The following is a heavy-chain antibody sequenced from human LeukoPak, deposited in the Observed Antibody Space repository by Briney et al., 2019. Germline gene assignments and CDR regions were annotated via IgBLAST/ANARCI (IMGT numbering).Heavy chain of an antibody. Sequence: ASVKVSCKASGYTFTSYYMHWVRQAPGQGLEWMGIINPSGGSTSYAQKFQGRVTMTRDMSTSTVYMELSSLRSEDTAVYYCARDLSGAPGDYWGQGTLVTVSS. D-gene: IGHD1-26*01. CDR2: INPSGGST. CDR1: GYTFTSYY. V-gene: IGHV1-46*01. CDR3: ARDLSGAPGDY. J-gene: IGHJ4*02.